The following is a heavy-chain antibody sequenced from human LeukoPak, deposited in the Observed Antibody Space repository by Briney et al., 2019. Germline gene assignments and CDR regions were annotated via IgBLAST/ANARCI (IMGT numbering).Heavy chain of an antibody. J-gene: IGHJ3*02. Sequence: SETLSLTCTVSGGSISSGDYYWSWIRQPSGKGLEWIGYIYYSGSTYCDPSLKSRVTISVDTSKNQFSLKLSSVTAADTAVYYCARVGVSKDPPGAFDIWGQGTMVTVSS. D-gene: IGHD2-15*01. CDR1: GGSISSGDYY. CDR3: ARVGVSKDPPGAFDI. V-gene: IGHV4-30-4*01. CDR2: IYYSGST.